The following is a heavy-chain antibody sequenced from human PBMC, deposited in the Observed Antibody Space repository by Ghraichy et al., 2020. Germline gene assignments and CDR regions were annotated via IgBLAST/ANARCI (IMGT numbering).Heavy chain of an antibody. CDR2: IYYSGST. CDR3: ARWYYYDSSGYYSDWYFDL. J-gene: IGHJ2*01. D-gene: IGHD3-22*01. CDR1: GGSISSGGYY. V-gene: IGHV4-31*03. Sequence: SETLSLTCTVSGGSISSGGYYWSWIRQHPGKGLEWIGYIYYSGSTYYNPSLKSRVTISVDTSKNQFSLKLSSVTAADTAVYYCARWYYYDSSGYYSDWYFDLWGRGTLVTVSS.